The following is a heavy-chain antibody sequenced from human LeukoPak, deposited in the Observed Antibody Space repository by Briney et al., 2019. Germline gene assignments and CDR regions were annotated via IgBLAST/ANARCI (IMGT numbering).Heavy chain of an antibody. J-gene: IGHJ3*02. CDR2: INPKSGAT. CDR1: GYTFTGYY. D-gene: IGHD6-13*01. V-gene: IGHV1-2*02. Sequence: ASAKVSCKGSGYTFTGYYMHWVRQAPGQGLEWMGWINPKSGATNFEQKFQGRVTMTRDTSISTAYMELSRLRSDDTAVYYCARVMHAASPGIIGPDDPFEIWGQGTMVTVSA. CDR3: ARVMHAASPGIIGPDDPFEI.